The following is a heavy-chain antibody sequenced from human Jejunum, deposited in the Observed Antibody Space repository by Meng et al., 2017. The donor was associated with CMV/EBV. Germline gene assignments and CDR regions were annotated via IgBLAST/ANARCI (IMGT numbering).Heavy chain of an antibody. Sequence: CAASGFTFSSDVMHWVRQAPGKGLVWVARISHDGTITTYVDSVKGRFTISRDNARNTLYLQMNSLRAEDTAVYYCARDRNWIFDYWGRGTLVTVSS. CDR2: ISHDGTIT. CDR3: ARDRNWIFDY. V-gene: IGHV3-74*03. D-gene: IGHD1-1*01. J-gene: IGHJ4*02. CDR1: GFTFSSDV.